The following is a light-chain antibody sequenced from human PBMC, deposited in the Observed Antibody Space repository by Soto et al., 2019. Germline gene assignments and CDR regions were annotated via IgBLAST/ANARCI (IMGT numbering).Light chain of an antibody. CDR3: QSYDTSLSGVI. CDR2: ADN. CDR1: SSNIGAGYD. V-gene: IGLV1-40*01. Sequence: QSVLTQTPSVSGALGQKITMSCTGRSSNIGAGYDVHWYQQFPGAAPRLLIYADNNRPSGVPDRFSASKSGTSSSLAITGLEREDEANYYCQSYDTSLSGVIFGAGTQLTVL. J-gene: IGLJ2*01.